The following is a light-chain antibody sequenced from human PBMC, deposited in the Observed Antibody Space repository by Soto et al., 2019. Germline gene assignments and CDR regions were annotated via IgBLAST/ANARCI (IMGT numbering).Light chain of an antibody. V-gene: IGKV1-39*01. CDR3: QRSYNSAWT. J-gene: IGKJ1*01. CDR2: GAT. Sequence: DIQMTQFPSSLSASVGDRVTITCRSSQTIRVYLNWYQHRPGKAPTVLIYGATKLQSGVSPRFSASVSGTEYTLTINNLQPEDIATYFCQRSYNSAWTFGQGTRV. CDR1: QTIRVY.